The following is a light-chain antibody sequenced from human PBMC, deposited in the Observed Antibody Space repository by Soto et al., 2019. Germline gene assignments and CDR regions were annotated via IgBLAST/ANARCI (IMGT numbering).Light chain of an antibody. CDR2: YDS. V-gene: IGLV3-21*04. CDR1: NIGSKS. Sequence: SYELTQPPSVSVAPGKTARSTCGGNNIGSKSVHWYQQKPGQAPVLVIYYDSDRPSGIPERFSGSNSGNTATLTISRVEAGDEADYYCQVWDSSSVVVFGGGTKLTVL. J-gene: IGLJ2*01. CDR3: QVWDSSSVVV.